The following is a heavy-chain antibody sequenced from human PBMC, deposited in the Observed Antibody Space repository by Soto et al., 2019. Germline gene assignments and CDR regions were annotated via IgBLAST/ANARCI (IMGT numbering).Heavy chain of an antibody. CDR3: ARDRAAGTGDYYGMDV. D-gene: IGHD6-13*01. J-gene: IGHJ6*02. CDR2: INPNSGGT. V-gene: IGHV1-2*04. CDR1: GYTFTGYY. Sequence: KASGYTFTGYYMHWVRQAPGQGLEWMGWINPNSGGTNYAQKFQGWVTMTRDTSISTAYMELSRLRSDDTAVYYCARDRAAGTGDYYGMDVWGQGTTVTVSS.